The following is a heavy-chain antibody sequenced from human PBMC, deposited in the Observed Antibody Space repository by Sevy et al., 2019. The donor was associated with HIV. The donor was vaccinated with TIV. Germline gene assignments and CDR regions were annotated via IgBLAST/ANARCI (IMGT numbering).Heavy chain of an antibody. J-gene: IGHJ4*02. CDR3: ARAGQHWLVPTFDY. Sequence: ASVKVSCKASGYTFTSYAMHWVRQAPGQRLEWMGWINAGNGNTKYSQKFQGRVTITRDTSASTAYMELSSLRSEDTAVYYCARAGQHWLVPTFDYWGQGTLVTVSS. CDR1: GYTFTSYA. D-gene: IGHD6-19*01. V-gene: IGHV1-3*01. CDR2: INAGNGNT.